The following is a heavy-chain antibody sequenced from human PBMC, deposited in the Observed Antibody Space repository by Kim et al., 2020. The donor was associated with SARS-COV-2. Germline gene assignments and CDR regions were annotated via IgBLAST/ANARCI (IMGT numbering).Heavy chain of an antibody. CDR3: ARNLNYAFDH. CDR1: GFTFSSFT. CDR2: ISSDGNTI. D-gene: IGHD3-16*01. J-gene: IGHJ4*02. V-gene: IGHV3-48*02. Sequence: GGSLRLSCAASGFTFSSFTMNWVRQAPGKGLEYLSYISSDGNTIEYADSVKGRFTISRDNAKNSVYLEMNSLRDEDTGVYRCARNLNYAFDHLGQGALDTVSS.